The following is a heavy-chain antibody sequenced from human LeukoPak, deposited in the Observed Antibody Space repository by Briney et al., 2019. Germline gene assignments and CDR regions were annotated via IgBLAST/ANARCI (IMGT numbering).Heavy chain of an antibody. J-gene: IGHJ3*02. V-gene: IGHV1-69*13. Sequence: GASVKVSCKASGGTFSSYAISWVRQAPGQGLEWMGGIIPIFGTANYAQKFQGRVTITADESTSTAYMELSSLRSEDTAVYYCAREKAAAGVGDAFDIWGQGTMVTVSS. CDR2: IIPIFGTA. D-gene: IGHD6-13*01. CDR1: GGTFSSYA. CDR3: AREKAAAGVGDAFDI.